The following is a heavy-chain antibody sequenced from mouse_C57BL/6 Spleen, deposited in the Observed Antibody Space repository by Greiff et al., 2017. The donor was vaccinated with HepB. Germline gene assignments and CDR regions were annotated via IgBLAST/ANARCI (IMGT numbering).Heavy chain of an antibody. J-gene: IGHJ4*01. CDR1: GFTFSSYG. D-gene: IGHD2-4*01. Sequence: EVQLVESGGDLVKPGGSLKLSCAASGFTFSSYGMSWVRQTPDKRLEWVATISSGGSYTYYPDSVKGRFTISRDNAKNTLYLQMSSLKSEDTAMYYCARQNDYDGYYYAMDYWGQGTSVTVSS. V-gene: IGHV5-6*01. CDR2: ISSGGSYT. CDR3: ARQNDYDGYYYAMDY.